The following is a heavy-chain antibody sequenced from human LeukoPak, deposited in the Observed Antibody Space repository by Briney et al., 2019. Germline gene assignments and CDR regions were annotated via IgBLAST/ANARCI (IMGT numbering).Heavy chain of an antibody. Sequence: ASVKVSCKASGYTLTSYYLHWVRQAPGQGLEWMAIINPSGGSTSHAQKFQGRVTMTRNTSISTAYMELSSLRSEDTAVYYCARGPSAYCSGGSCYSGSAWFDPWGQGTLVTVSS. D-gene: IGHD2-15*01. CDR2: INPSGGST. J-gene: IGHJ5*02. CDR1: GYTLTSYY. V-gene: IGHV1-46*01. CDR3: ARGPSAYCSGGSCYSGSAWFDP.